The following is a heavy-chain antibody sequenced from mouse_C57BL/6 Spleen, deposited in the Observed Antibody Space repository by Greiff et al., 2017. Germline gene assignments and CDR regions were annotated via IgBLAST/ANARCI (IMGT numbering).Heavy chain of an antibody. J-gene: IGHJ1*03. CDR2: IYPGDGDT. Sequence: QVQLQQSGAELVKPGASVKISCKASGYAFSSYWMNWVKQRPGKGLEWIGQIYPGDGDTNYNGKFKGKATLTADKSSSTAYMQLSSLTSEDSAVYFCARSGTTVDWYFDVWGTGTTVTVSS. CDR1: GYAFSSYW. V-gene: IGHV1-80*01. D-gene: IGHD1-1*01. CDR3: ARSGTTVDWYFDV.